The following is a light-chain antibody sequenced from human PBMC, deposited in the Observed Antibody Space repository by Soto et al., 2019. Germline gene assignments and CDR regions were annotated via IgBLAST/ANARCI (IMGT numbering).Light chain of an antibody. CDR2: AAS. V-gene: IGKV1-39*01. J-gene: IGKJ2*01. CDR3: QQSYSAPYT. CDR1: QSISSY. Sequence: DIQMTQSPSSLSASVGDRVTITCRASQSISSYLNWYQQKPGKAPKLLIYAASSFQSGVPSRFSGSGSGTDFTLTISSLXXXXXXXYYCQQSYSAPYTFGQGTKLEIK.